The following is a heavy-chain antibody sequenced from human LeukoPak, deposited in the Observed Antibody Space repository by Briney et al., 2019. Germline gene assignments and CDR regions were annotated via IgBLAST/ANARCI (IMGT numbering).Heavy chain of an antibody. V-gene: IGHV4-30-4*01. J-gene: IGHJ3*02. CDR1: GGSMSSGDYY. CDR2: IYYSGST. Sequence: SETLSLTCTVSGGSMSSGDYYWSWIRQPPGKGLEWIGYIYYSGSTYYNPSLKSRVTISVDTSKNQFSLKLSSVTAADTAVYYCASGDYYDSSGYYPNAFDIWGQATMVTVSS. CDR3: ASGDYYDSSGYYPNAFDI. D-gene: IGHD3-22*01.